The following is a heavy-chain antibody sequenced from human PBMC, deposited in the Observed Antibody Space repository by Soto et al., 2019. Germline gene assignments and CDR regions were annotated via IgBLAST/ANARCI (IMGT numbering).Heavy chain of an antibody. CDR2: INPSGGST. D-gene: IGHD2-15*01. CDR1: GYTFTSYY. Sequence: ASVKVSCKASGYTFTSYYMHWVRQAPGQGLEWMGIINPSGGSTSYAQKFQGRVTMTRDTSTSTVYMELSSLRSEDTAVYYCARVDCSGGSCYCPXPWGQGTLVTVSS. V-gene: IGHV1-46*01. CDR3: ARVDCSGGSCYCPXP. J-gene: IGHJ5*02.